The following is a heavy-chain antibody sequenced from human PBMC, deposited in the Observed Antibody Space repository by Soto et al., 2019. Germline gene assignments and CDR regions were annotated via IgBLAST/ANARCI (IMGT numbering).Heavy chain of an antibody. Sequence: VGSLRLSCAASGFTFSSYSMTWVRQAPGKGLEWVATIKSGGSDKYYVDSVKGRFTISRDNAKNSLYLQMNSLRAEDTAVYYCARKYDILTGPDYWGQGTLVTVSS. CDR1: GFTFSSYS. J-gene: IGHJ4*02. CDR3: ARKYDILTGPDY. CDR2: IKSGGSDK. D-gene: IGHD3-9*01. V-gene: IGHV3-7*01.